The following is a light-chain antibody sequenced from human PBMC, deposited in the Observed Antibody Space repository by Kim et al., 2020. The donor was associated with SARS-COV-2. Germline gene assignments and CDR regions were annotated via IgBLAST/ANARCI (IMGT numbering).Light chain of an antibody. V-gene: IGKV1-39*01. CDR1: QSISNY. J-gene: IGKJ2*01. Sequence: IQMTQSPSSLSASVGDRVTITCRASQSISNYLNWYQQKPGKAPKVLIYAASILQSGVPSRFSGSGSGTDFTLTISSLQPEDFATYYCQQSYSNPPEYTFGHGTKLEI. CDR3: QQSYSNPPEYT. CDR2: AAS.